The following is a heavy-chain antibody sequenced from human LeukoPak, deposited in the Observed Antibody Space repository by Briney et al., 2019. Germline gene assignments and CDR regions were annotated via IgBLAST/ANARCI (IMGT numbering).Heavy chain of an antibody. Sequence: SGTLSLTCTVSGDSISSSSYYWGWIRQPPGKGLEWIGNIYYSGSTYSNPSLKSRVTISVDTSKNRISLNLSSVTAADTALYYCARQVGATYFDYWGQGTLVTVSS. V-gene: IGHV4-39*01. CDR1: GDSISSSSYY. J-gene: IGHJ4*02. D-gene: IGHD1-26*01. CDR3: ARQVGATYFDY. CDR2: IYYSGST.